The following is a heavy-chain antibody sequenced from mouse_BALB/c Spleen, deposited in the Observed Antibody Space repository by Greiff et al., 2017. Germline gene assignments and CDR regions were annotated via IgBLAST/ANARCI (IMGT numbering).Heavy chain of an antibody. CDR2: ISSGGSYT. J-gene: IGHJ4*01. CDR1: GFTFSSYA. V-gene: IGHV5-9-4*01. CDR3: ARDPYGSSYEGYAMDY. D-gene: IGHD1-1*01. Sequence: EVQLVESGGGLVKPGGSLKLSCAASGFTFSSYAMSWVRQSPEKRLEWVAEISSGGSYTYYPDTVTGRFTISRDNAKNTLYLEMSSLRSEDTAMYYCARDPYGSSYEGYAMDYWGQGTSVTVSS.